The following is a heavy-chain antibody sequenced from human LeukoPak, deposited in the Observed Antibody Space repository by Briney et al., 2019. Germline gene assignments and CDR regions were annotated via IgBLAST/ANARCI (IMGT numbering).Heavy chain of an antibody. CDR2: IYYSGST. J-gene: IGHJ6*03. V-gene: IGHV4-39*07. Sequence: SETLSLTCTVSGGSISSSSYYWGWIRQPPGKGLEWIGSIYYSGSTYYNPSLKSRVTISVDTSKNQFSLKLSSVTAADTAVYYCARGDCSGGSCPYYYMDVWGKGTTVTVSS. D-gene: IGHD2-15*01. CDR3: ARGDCSGGSCPYYYMDV. CDR1: GGSISSSSYY.